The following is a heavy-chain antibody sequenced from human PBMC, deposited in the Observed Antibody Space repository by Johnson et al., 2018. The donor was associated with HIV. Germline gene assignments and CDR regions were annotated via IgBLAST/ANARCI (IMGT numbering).Heavy chain of an antibody. CDR3: AREFSFTPEAFDI. CDR2: ISYDGSNK. J-gene: IGHJ3*02. D-gene: IGHD1-14*01. V-gene: IGHV3-30*04. CDR1: GFTFSSYA. Sequence: QVQVVESGGGVVQPGRSLRLSCEASGFTFSSYAMHWVRQAPGKGLEWVAVISYDGSNKYYADSVKGRFTISRDNSKNTLYLQMNSLRAEDTAVYYCAREFSFTPEAFDIWGQGTMVTVSS.